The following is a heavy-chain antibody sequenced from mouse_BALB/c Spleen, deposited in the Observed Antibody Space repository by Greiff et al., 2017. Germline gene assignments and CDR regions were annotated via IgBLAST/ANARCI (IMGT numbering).Heavy chain of an antibody. CDR3: ARDYYVDY. Sequence: EVQLQQPGAELVKPGASVKISCKASGYTFTDYNMHWVKQSHGKSLEWIGYIYPYNGGTGYNQKFKSKATLTVDNSSSTAYMELRSLTSEDSAVYYCARDYYVDYWGQGTTLTVSS. V-gene: IGHV1S29*02. CDR1: GYTFTDYN. CDR2: IYPYNGGT. J-gene: IGHJ2*01.